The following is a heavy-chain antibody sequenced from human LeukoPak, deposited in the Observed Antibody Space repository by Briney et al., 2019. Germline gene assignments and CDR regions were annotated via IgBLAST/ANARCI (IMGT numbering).Heavy chain of an antibody. D-gene: IGHD2-2*01. CDR1: GFTFSSYA. V-gene: IGHV3-23*01. CDR2: ISGSGGST. CDR3: ASPPARIVVVPAAMPPYYYMDV. Sequence: GGSRRLSCAASGFTFSSYAMSWVRQAPGKGLEWVSAISGSGGSTYYADSVKGRFTISRDNSKNTLYLQMNSLRAEDTAVYYCASPPARIVVVPAAMPPYYYMDVWGKGTTVTVSS. J-gene: IGHJ6*03.